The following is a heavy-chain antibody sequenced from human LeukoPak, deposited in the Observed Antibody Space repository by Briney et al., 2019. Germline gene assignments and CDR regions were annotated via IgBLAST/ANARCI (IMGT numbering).Heavy chain of an antibody. D-gene: IGHD3-22*01. CDR2: INPNRGGT. CDR3: ARSIGLGITMIVVAVDAFDI. CDR1: CYIFTGYY. J-gene: IGHJ3*02. V-gene: IGHV1-2*04. Sequence: ASVNVSCKASCYIFTGYYMHWVRPAAGQGREWVGWINPNRGGTNDAHKFQGWVTMTRDTSISTTYMELSRLRSDDTAVYYCARSIGLGITMIVVAVDAFDIWGQGTMVTVSS.